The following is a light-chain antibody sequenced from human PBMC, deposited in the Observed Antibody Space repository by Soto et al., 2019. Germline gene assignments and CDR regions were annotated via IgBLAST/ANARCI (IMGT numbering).Light chain of an antibody. J-gene: IGKJ4*01. V-gene: IGKV3-20*01. CDR1: QRVSSGF. Sequence: EIVLTQSPDTLSLSPGERATLSCRASQRVSSGFLAWYQQKPGQAPRLLIYRASTRATGIPDRFTGSGSGTDFTLNISRLEPEDFAVYYCQQYESSPLTFGGGTKVEIK. CDR3: QQYESSPLT. CDR2: RAS.